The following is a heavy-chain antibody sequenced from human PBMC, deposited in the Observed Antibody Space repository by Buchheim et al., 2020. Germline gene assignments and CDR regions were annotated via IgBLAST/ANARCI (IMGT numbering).Heavy chain of an antibody. D-gene: IGHD3-10*01. CDR1: GYTFTSYY. CDR3: ARDSGFGELFLYNWFDP. J-gene: IGHJ5*02. CDR2: INPSGGST. Sequence: QVQLVQSGAEVKKPGASVKVSCKASGYTFTSYYMHWVRQAPGQGLEWMGIINPSGGSTSYAQKFQGRVTITRDTSTSTDYMELSSLRSEDTAVYYCARDSGFGELFLYNWFDPWGQGTL. V-gene: IGHV1-46*01.